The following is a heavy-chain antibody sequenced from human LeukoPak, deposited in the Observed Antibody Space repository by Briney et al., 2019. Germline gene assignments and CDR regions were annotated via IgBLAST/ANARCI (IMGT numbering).Heavy chain of an antibody. CDR1: GYTFTGYY. CDR2: INPNSGGT. J-gene: IGHJ5*02. Sequence: GASVKVSCKASGYTFTGYYMHWVRQAPGQGLEWMGWINPNSGGTNYAQKFQGRVAMTRDTSISTAYMELSRLRSDDTAVYYCARDPMGLWFGEEAIDPWGQGTLVTVSS. V-gene: IGHV1-2*02. CDR3: ARDPMGLWFGEEAIDP. D-gene: IGHD3-10*01.